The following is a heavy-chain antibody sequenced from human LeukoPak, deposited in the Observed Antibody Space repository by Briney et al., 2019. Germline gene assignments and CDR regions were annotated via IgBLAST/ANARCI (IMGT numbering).Heavy chain of an antibody. CDR1: GGSISSYY. Sequence: PSETLSLTCTVSGGSISSYYWSWIRQPPGKGLEWIGYIYYSGSTNYNPSLKSRVTISVDTSKNQFSLKLSSVTAADTAVYYCARAAWATSSYFDYWGQGTLVTVSS. CDR3: ARAAWATSSYFDY. J-gene: IGHJ4*02. CDR2: IYYSGST. V-gene: IGHV4-59*01. D-gene: IGHD1-26*01.